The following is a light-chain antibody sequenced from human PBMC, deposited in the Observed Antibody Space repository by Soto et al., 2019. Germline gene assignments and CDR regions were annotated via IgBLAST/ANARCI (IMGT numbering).Light chain of an antibody. CDR1: SGHSSYI. V-gene: IGLV4-60*03. Sequence: QSVLTQSSSASASLGSWVKLTCTLSSGHSSYIIAWHQQQPGKAPRYLMKLEGSGSYNKGSGVPDRFSGSSSGADRYLTISNLQSEDEADYYCETWDSKVVFGGGTKLTVL. J-gene: IGLJ2*01. CDR2: LEGSGSY. CDR3: ETWDSKVV.